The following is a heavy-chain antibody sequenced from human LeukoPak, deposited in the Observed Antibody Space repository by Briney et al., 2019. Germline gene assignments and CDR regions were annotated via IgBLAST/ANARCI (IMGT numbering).Heavy chain of an antibody. CDR1: GFTFSSYS. V-gene: IGHV3-48*01. CDR3: ARDYGGTLDY. Sequence: PGGSLRLSCAASGFTFSSYSMNWVRQAPGKGLEWVSYISSSSSTIYYADSVKGRFTISRDNAKNSLYLQMNSLRAEDTAVYNCARDYGGTLDYWGQGTLVTVSS. J-gene: IGHJ4*02. D-gene: IGHD3-16*01. CDR2: ISSSSSTI.